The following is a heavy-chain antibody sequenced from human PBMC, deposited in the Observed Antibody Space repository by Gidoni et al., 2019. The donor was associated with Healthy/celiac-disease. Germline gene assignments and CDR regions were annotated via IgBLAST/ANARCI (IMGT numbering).Heavy chain of an antibody. D-gene: IGHD4-17*01. J-gene: IGHJ2*01. CDR2: ISYDGSNK. V-gene: IGHV3-30*01. Sequence: QVQLVESGGGVVQPGRSLRLCCAASGFTFSSYAMQWVRQAPGKGLEWVAVISYDGSNKYYADSVKGRFTISRDNSKNTLYLQMNSRRAEDTAVYYCARDASTVKAHYWYFDLWGRGTLVTVSS. CDR1: GFTFSSYA. CDR3: ARDASTVKAHYWYFDL.